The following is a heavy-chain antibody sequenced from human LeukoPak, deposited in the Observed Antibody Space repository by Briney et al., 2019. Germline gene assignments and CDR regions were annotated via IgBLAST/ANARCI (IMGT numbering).Heavy chain of an antibody. CDR1: GGSLSSYY. V-gene: IGHV4-59*08. Sequence: PSQTLSLTCTVSGGSLSSYYWSWIRQPPGKGLEWVGYIYYSGSTNYNPSLKSRVTISVATSKNQFSLKLSSVTAADTAVYYCARHRANEVSSTYYDFWSGLKRPNNWFDPWGQGTLVTVSS. CDR3: ARHRANEVSSTYYDFWSGLKRPNNWFDP. J-gene: IGHJ5*02. CDR2: IYYSGST. D-gene: IGHD3-3*01.